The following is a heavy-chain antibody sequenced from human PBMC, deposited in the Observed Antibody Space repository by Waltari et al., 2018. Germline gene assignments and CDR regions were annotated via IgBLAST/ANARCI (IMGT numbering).Heavy chain of an antibody. J-gene: IGHJ5*02. CDR1: GFTFSSYA. V-gene: IGHV3-23*01. CDR2: ISGGGGRT. CDR3: AKDGSSWYDWFDP. D-gene: IGHD6-13*01. Sequence: EVQLLESGGGLVQPGGSLRLSCAASGFTFSSYAMSWVRQAPGKGLEWFSAISGGGGRTYYADSGKGRFTTSRDNSQTTLYLQMNSLRAEDTAVDYCAKDGSSWYDWFDPWGQGTLVTVSS.